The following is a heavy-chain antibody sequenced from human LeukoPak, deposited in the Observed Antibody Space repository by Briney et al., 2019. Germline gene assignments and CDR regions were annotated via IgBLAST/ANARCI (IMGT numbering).Heavy chain of an antibody. CDR2: MNPNSGNT. CDR3: ASGAATGSSDFDY. D-gene: IGHD3-9*01. V-gene: IGHV1-8*02. Sequence: ASVKVSCKASGGTFSSYAISWVRQATGQGLEWMGWMNPNSGNTGYAQKFQGRVTMTRNTSMSTAYMELSSLRSEDTAVYYCASGAATGSSDFDYWGQGTLVTVSS. J-gene: IGHJ4*02. CDR1: GGTFSSYA.